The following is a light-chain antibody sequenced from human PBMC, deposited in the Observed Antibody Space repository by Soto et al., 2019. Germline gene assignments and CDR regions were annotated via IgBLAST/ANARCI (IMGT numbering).Light chain of an antibody. CDR2: DAS. Sequence: IVMKNSPSTLSVYPGERATLSCRASQSVSSYLAWYQQKPGQAPRLLIYDASNRATGIPARFSGSGSGTDFTLTISSLEPEDFAVYYCQQRRNWPLTFCGVTKVDIK. J-gene: IGKJ4*01. CDR1: QSVSSY. V-gene: IGKV3-11*01. CDR3: QQRRNWPLT.